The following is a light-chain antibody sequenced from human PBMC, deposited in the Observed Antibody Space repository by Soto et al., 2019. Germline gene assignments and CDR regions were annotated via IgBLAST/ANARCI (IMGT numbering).Light chain of an antibody. CDR3: QQYGSSPWT. J-gene: IGKJ1*01. V-gene: IGKV3-20*01. CDR1: QSVSSSY. Sequence: EIVLTQSPGTLSLSPGERATLSCRASQSVSSSYLAWYQQKPGQAPRHLIYGASSRTIGIPDRFSGSGSGTDFTLTISRLEPEDFAVYYCQQYGSSPWTFGQGTKV. CDR2: GAS.